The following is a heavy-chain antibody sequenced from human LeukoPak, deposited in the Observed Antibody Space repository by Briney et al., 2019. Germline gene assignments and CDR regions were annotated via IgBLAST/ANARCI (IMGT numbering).Heavy chain of an antibody. J-gene: IGHJ4*02. V-gene: IGHV1-2*02. CDR2: INPNSGGT. CDR1: GYTFTGYY. Sequence: ASVKVSCKASGYTFTGYYMHWVRQAPGQGLEWMGWINPNSGGTNYAQKFQGRVTMTRDTSISTAYMELSRLRSDDTAVYYCARDWVEMATTTTLDYWGQGTLVTVSS. D-gene: IGHD5-24*01. CDR3: ARDWVEMATTTTLDY.